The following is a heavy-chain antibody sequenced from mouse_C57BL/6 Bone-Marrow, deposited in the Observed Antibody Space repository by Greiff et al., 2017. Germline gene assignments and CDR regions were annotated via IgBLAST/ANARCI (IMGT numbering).Heavy chain of an antibody. CDR1: GYTFTSYW. J-gene: IGHJ2*01. CDR3: ARDCVYGSSYYFDY. Sequence: QVQLQQPGAKLVKPGASVKMSCKASGYTFTSYWITWVKQRPGQGLEWIGDIYPGSGSTNYNEKFKSKATLTVDTSSSTAYMQLSSLTSEDSAVYYCARDCVYGSSYYFDYWGQGTTLTVSS. V-gene: IGHV1-55*01. CDR2: IYPGSGST. D-gene: IGHD1-1*01.